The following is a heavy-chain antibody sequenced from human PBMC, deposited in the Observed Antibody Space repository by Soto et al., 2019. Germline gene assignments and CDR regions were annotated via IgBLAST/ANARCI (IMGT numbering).Heavy chain of an antibody. Sequence: SGGSLRLSCAASGFTFNNYWMHWVRQAPGKGLVWVSRINSDGSSTSYADSVKGRFTISRDNAKNTLYLQMNSLRAEDTAVYYCASSLLTPFDYWDQGTLVTVSS. J-gene: IGHJ4*02. V-gene: IGHV3-74*01. CDR2: INSDGSST. CDR1: GFTFNNYW. CDR3: ASSLLTPFDY. D-gene: IGHD7-27*01.